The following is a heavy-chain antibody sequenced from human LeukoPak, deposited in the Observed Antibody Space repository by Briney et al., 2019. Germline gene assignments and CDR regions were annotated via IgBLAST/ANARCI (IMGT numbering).Heavy chain of an antibody. CDR3: ARGYSYCGGDCYSTAFDI. Sequence: PGGSLRLSCAASGFTFSDYYMSWIRQAPGRGLEWVSYISSSGSTIYYADSVKGRFTISRDNAKNSLYLQMNSLRAEDTAVYYCARGYSYCGGDCYSTAFDIWGQGTMVTVSS. CDR2: ISSSGSTI. J-gene: IGHJ3*02. V-gene: IGHV3-11*01. D-gene: IGHD2-21*02. CDR1: GFTFSDYY.